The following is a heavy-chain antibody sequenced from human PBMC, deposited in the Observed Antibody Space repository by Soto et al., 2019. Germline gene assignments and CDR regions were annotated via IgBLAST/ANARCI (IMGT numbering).Heavy chain of an antibody. Sequence: PGGSLRLSCAASGFRFDDYNMHWVRQVPGKGLEWVSLITWNGANSYYADSVKGRFTISRDGTTKSLSLQMTSLKREDTGLYFCARETLTFGSALDVWGQGTTVTVSS. CDR3: ARETLTFGSALDV. V-gene: IGHV3-43*01. CDR1: GFRFDDYN. D-gene: IGHD3-3*01. J-gene: IGHJ6*02. CDR2: ITWNGANS.